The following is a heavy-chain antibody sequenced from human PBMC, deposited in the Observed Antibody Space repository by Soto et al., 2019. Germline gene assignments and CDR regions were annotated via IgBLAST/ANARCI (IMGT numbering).Heavy chain of an antibody. Sequence: QVQLEQSGPGLVKPSQTLSLTCKISGGSITSTNHYWSWIRQSPREGLEWIGYIFDSGTTHYNPPFKGRVTILGDTSQSQFSLTMHSVTVADSAVYYCAREVSGTGAFDYWGRGTLVTVSS. J-gene: IGHJ4*02. CDR3: AREVSGTGAFDY. CDR1: GGSITSTNHY. D-gene: IGHD2-8*02. V-gene: IGHV4-31*02. CDR2: IFDSGTT.